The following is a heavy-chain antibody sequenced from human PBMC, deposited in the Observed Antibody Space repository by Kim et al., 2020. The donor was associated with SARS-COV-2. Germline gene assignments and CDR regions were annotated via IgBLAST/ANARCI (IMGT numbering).Heavy chain of an antibody. J-gene: IGHJ5*02. CDR3: ARVGIAVAGSWDWFDP. CDR1: GGSFSGYY. D-gene: IGHD6-19*01. CDR2: INHSGST. V-gene: IGHV4-34*01. Sequence: SETLSLTCAVYGGSFSGYYWSWIRQPPGKGLEWIGEINHSGSTNYNPSLKSRVTISVDTSKNQFSLKLSSVTAADTAVYYCARVGIAVAGSWDWFDPWGQGTLVTVSS.